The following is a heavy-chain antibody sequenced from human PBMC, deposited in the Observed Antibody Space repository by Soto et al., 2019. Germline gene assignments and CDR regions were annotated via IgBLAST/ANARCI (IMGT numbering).Heavy chain of an antibody. CDR2: IIAIIGTT. J-gene: IGHJ4*02. CDR1: GGTFSSYA. CDR3: ARDPYDYIWGSYRFFDY. V-gene: IGHV1-69*06. Sequence: SVKVSCKASGGTFSSYAISWVRQAPGQGLEWMGWIIAIIGTTNYAQKLQGRVTMTADTSTSTAYMELRSLRSDDTAVYYCARDPYDYIWGSYRFFDYWGQGTLVTVSS. D-gene: IGHD3-16*02.